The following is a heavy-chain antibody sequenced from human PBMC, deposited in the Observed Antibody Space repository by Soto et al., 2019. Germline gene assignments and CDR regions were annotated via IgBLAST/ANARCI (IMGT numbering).Heavy chain of an antibody. D-gene: IGHD3-3*01. J-gene: IGHJ6*02. CDR1: GYTFTGYY. CDR3: ARAPNYDFWSGYYNYYYGMXV. CDR2: INPNSGGT. V-gene: IGHV1-2*04. Sequence: ASVKVSCKASGYTFTGYYMHWVRQAPGQGLEWMGWINPNSGGTNYAQKFQGWVTMTRDTSISTAYMELSRLRSDDTAVYYCARAPNYDFWSGYYNYYYGMXVWGQGTTVTVSS.